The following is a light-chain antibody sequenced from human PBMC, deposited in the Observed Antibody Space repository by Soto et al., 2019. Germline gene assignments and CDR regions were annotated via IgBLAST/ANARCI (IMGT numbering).Light chain of an antibody. CDR3: CSFTSSITYV. CDR2: DVT. J-gene: IGLJ1*01. Sequence: QSVLTQPASVSGSPGQSITISCTGTSSDVGGYNSVSWHQQHPGKAPKLLIYDVTSRPSGISNRFSGSKSGNTASLTISGLQAEDEADYYCCSFTSSITYVFGTGTKLTVL. CDR1: SSDVGGYNS. V-gene: IGLV2-14*03.